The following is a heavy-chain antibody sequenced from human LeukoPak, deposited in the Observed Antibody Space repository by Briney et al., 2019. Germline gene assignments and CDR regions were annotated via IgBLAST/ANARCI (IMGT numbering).Heavy chain of an antibody. D-gene: IGHD3-22*01. V-gene: IGHV1-2*02. CDR2: INPNSGGT. J-gene: IGHJ4*02. Sequence: ASVKVSCKASGYTFTGYYMHWVRQAPGQGLEWMGWINPNSGGTNYAQKFQGRVTMTRDTSISTAYMELRSLRSDDTAVYYCARDTRDYYDSSGYYNYWGQGTLVTVSS. CDR3: ARDTRDYYDSSGYYNY. CDR1: GYTFTGYY.